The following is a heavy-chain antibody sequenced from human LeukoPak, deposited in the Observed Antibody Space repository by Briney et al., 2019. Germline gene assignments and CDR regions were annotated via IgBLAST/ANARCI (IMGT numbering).Heavy chain of an antibody. D-gene: IGHD3-16*02. J-gene: IGHJ4*02. Sequence: GASVKDSCKASGYTFTGYYMHWVRQAPGQGLEWMGRINPNSGGTNYAQKFQGRVTMTRDTTISTAYMELGRLRSDDTAVYYCAVYADDYVWGSYRYSGPDYWGQGTLVTVSS. CDR1: GYTFTGYY. CDR3: AVYADDYVWGSYRYSGPDY. V-gene: IGHV1-2*06. CDR2: INPNSGGT.